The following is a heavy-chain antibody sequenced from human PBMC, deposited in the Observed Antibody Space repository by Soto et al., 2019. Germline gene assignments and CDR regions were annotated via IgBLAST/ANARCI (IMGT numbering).Heavy chain of an antibody. CDR3: ADGLHCGGDCPICEYFHH. CDR2: IYYSGSA. CDR1: GGSISSSYYY. V-gene: IGHV4-39*02. J-gene: IGHJ1*01. Sequence: ETLSLTCTVSGGSISSSYYYWGWIRQPAGKGLEWIGSIYYSGSAYYNPSLKSRVTISVDTSKNHFSLKLNSVTAADTAVYYCADGLHCGGDCPICEYFHHWGQGTLVPVSS. D-gene: IGHD2-21*02.